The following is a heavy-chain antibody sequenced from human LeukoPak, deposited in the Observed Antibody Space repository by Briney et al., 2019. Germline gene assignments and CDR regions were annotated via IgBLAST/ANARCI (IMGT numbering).Heavy chain of an antibody. J-gene: IGHJ4*02. CDR3: ARDPHGYYFDY. Sequence: GGSLRLSCAASGFTFSSYAMHWVRPAPGEGREGVAVISYDGSNKYYADSVKGRFTISRDNSKNTLYLQMNSLRAEDTAVYYCARDPHGYYFDYWGQGTLVTVSS. D-gene: IGHD2-2*03. CDR2: ISYDGSNK. CDR1: GFTFSSYA. V-gene: IGHV3-30-3*01.